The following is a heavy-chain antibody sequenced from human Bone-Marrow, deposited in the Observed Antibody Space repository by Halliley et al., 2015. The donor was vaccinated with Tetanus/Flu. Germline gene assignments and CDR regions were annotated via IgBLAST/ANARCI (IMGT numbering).Heavy chain of an antibody. CDR3: AKRNYCSSSTCCFDY. CDR2: ISGSGDNT. Sequence: SLRLSCAASEFTFSNAWMSWVRQAPGKGLEWVSLISGSGDNTYFADSVKGRFTISRDNSKNTLYLQMNSLRAEDTAVYYCAKRNYCSSSTCCFDYWGQGTLVTVSS. D-gene: IGHD2-2*01. CDR1: EFTFSNAW. V-gene: IGHV3-23*01. J-gene: IGHJ4*02.